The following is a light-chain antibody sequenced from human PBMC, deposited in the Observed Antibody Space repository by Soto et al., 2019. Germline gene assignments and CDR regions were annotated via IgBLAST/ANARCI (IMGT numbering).Light chain of an antibody. Sequence: AIQMTQSPSSLSASVGDRVTITCRASQGIGNDLGWYQQKPGKAPKLLIYAASSLQSGVPSRFSGSGSGTDFTLTISSLQPEDFATYYCLQAYNYPLTFGQGTKVDI. CDR3: LQAYNYPLT. V-gene: IGKV1-6*01. CDR2: AAS. J-gene: IGKJ1*01. CDR1: QGIGND.